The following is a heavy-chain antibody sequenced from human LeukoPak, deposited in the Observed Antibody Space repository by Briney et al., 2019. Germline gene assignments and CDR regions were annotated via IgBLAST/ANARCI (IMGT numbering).Heavy chain of an antibody. J-gene: IGHJ5*02. D-gene: IGHD2-2*02. Sequence: SGPTLVNPTQTLTLTCTFSGFSLSTSGVGVGWIRQPPGKALEWLALIYWNDDKRYSPSLKSRLTITKDTSKNQVVLTMTNMDPVDTATYYCAHSSESIVVVPAAIRGNNWFDPWGQGTLVTASS. CDR3: AHSSESIVVVPAAIRGNNWFDP. CDR1: GFSLSTSGVG. CDR2: IYWNDDK. V-gene: IGHV2-5*01.